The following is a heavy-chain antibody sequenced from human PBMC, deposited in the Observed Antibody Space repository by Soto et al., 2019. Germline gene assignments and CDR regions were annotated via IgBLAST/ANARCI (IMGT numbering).Heavy chain of an antibody. D-gene: IGHD3-16*01. J-gene: IGHJ4*02. Sequence: GGSVRLSCAASGFVFSDFQFNWVRQAPGGGLEWLSSITGTSAFTEYAESIEGRFTISRDNPNKLLFLHMDNLRPEDTAVYYCARDNLAFQGAFDLWGQGTPVTVSS. V-gene: IGHV3-21*01. CDR3: ARDNLAFQGAFDL. CDR1: GFVFSDFQ. CDR2: ITGTSAFT.